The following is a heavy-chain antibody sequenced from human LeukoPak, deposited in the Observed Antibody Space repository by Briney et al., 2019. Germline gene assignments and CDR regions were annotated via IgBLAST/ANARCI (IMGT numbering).Heavy chain of an antibody. Sequence: PSETLSLTCTVSGYSISSGYYWGWIRQPPGKGLEWIGSIYHSGSTYYNPSLKSRVTISVDTSKNQFSLKLSSVTAADTAVYYCARSYNWNDPFDAFDIWGQGTMVTVSS. D-gene: IGHD1-1*01. V-gene: IGHV4-38-2*02. CDR2: IYHSGST. J-gene: IGHJ3*02. CDR3: ARSYNWNDPFDAFDI. CDR1: GYSISSGYY.